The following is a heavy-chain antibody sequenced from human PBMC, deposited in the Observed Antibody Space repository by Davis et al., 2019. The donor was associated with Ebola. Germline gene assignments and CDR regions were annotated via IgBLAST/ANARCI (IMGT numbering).Heavy chain of an antibody. D-gene: IGHD2-15*01. J-gene: IGHJ3*02. CDR3: ARGRRYCSGGSCFLFDI. CDR1: GFTFSSDA. CDR2: ISGSGGST. Sequence: GESLKISCAASGFTFSSDAMSWVRQAPGKGLEWVSTISGSGGSTYYADFVKGRFTISRDNAKNSLYLQMNSLRAEDTAVYYCARGRRYCSGGSCFLFDIWGQGTMVTVSS. V-gene: IGHV3-23*01.